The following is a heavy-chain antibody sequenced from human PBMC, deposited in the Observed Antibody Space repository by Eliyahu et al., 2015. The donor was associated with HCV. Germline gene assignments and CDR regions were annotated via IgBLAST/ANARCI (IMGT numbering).Heavy chain of an antibody. V-gene: IGHV3-23*04. D-gene: IGHD2-15*01. Sequence: EVQLVESGGGLVQPGGSLRLSCAASGFPFSSYAMSWVRQXPGKGLGGVXAXSGSGGSTYYADSVKGRFTISRDNSKNTLYLQMNSLRAEDTAVYYCAKEWQVVVAATDKYNWFDPWGQGTLVTVSS. CDR2: XSGSGGST. CDR3: AKEWQVVVAATDKYNWFDP. CDR1: GFPFSSYA. J-gene: IGHJ5*02.